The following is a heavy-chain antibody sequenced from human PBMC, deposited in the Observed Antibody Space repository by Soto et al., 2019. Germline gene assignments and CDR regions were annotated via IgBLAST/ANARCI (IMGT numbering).Heavy chain of an antibody. J-gene: IGHJ5*02. CDR2: IFPSDSDT. Sequence: PGESLKSSCRTSGYRFSSYWIAWGRQMPGKGLEWMGIIFPSDSDTRYSPSLQGQVTISADRSTGTVFLQWASLEASDTAVYFCARKDKSGYFNWFDPWGQGTLVTVSS. D-gene: IGHD3-22*01. V-gene: IGHV5-51*01. CDR1: GYRFSSYW. CDR3: ARKDKSGYFNWFDP.